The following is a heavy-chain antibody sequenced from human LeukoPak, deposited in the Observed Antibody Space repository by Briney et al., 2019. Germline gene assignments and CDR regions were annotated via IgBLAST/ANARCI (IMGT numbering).Heavy chain of an antibody. J-gene: IGHJ4*02. Sequence: RGSLGLSCSGSGFTFSTRPMHWVRQAPGKGLEYVSGSSGNGGSTYYADSAKGRFIISSDNSKNTVYLQMSSLRPEDTAMYYCVNQISGWVYWGQGTLVTVSS. D-gene: IGHD6-19*01. CDR2: SSGNGGST. CDR1: GFTFSTRP. V-gene: IGHV3-64D*06. CDR3: VNQISGWVY.